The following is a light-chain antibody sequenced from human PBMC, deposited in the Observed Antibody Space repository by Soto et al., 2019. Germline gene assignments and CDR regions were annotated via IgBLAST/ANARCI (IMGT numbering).Light chain of an antibody. CDR3: SSFTSSSTGFFV. CDR1: SSDVGSYNY. Sequence: QSALTQPASVSGSPGQSITISCTGTSSDVGSYNYVPWYQHHPGKAPKLMISEVSNRPSGVSNRFSGSKSGNTASLTISGLQTEDEADYYCSSFTSSSTGFFVFGTGTKVTVL. J-gene: IGLJ1*01. V-gene: IGLV2-14*01. CDR2: EVS.